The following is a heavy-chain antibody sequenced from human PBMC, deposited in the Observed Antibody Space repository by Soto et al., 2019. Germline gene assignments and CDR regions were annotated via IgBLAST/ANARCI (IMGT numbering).Heavy chain of an antibody. J-gene: IGHJ3*02. CDR3: ARDGCSGGSCYLDEGAFDI. V-gene: IGHV1-46*01. CDR1: GYTFTSYY. CDR2: INPSGGST. Sequence: GASVKVSCKASGYTFTSYYMHWVRQAPGQGLEWMGIINPSGGSTSYAQKFQGRVTMTRNTSTSTVYMELSSLRSEDTAVYYCARDGCSGGSCYLDEGAFDIWGQGTMVTVSS. D-gene: IGHD2-15*01.